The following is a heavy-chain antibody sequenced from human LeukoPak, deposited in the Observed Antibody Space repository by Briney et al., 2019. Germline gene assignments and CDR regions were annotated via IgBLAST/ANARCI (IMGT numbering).Heavy chain of an antibody. D-gene: IGHD4-17*01. J-gene: IGHJ4*02. CDR1: GFTFSDHY. Sequence: GGSLRVSCADPGFTFSDHYMSWGRQAPGKGREWVSYISGSSHYTNNAASVKNGLIISRDNDKNSLYLQIKNLRTEDTAVYYCARVTLYGESALDYWGQGTLVTVSS. CDR3: ARVTLYGESALDY. CDR2: ISGSSHYT. V-gene: IGHV3-11*06.